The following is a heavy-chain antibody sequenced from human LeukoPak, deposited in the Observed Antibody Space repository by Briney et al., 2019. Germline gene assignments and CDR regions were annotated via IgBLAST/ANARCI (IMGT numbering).Heavy chain of an antibody. CDR2: INPKSGDT. CDR1: GYTFTAYY. J-gene: IGHJ4*02. D-gene: IGHD3-22*01. CDR3: ARDRYYYDSSGILDY. V-gene: IGHV1-2*06. Sequence: ASVKVSCKASGYTFTAYYMHWVRQAPGQGLEWMGRINPKSGDTNYAQKFQDRVTMTRDTSMSTAYMEISRLRYDDTAVYYCARDRYYYDSSGILDYWGQGTLVTVSS.